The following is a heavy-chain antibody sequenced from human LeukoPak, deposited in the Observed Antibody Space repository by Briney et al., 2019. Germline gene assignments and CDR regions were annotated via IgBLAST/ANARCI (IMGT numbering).Heavy chain of an antibody. D-gene: IGHD3-9*01. CDR1: GGSISSYY. V-gene: IGHV4-59*01. J-gene: IGHJ4*02. CDR3: ARTTGYAFDY. CDR2: IYYSGST. Sequence: SETLSLTCTASGGSISSYYWSWIRQPPGKRLVWIGYIYYSGSTNYNPSLKSRVTISVDTSKNQFSLKLSSVTAADTAVYYCARTTGYAFDYWGQGTLVTVSS.